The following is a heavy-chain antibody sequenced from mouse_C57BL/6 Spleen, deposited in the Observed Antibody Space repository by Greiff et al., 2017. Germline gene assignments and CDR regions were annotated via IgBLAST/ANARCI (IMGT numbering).Heavy chain of an antibody. CDR3: ARQFITTVVATENYAMDY. Sequence: EVQGVESGGGLVQPGESLKLSCESNEYEFPSHDMSWVRKTPEKRLELVAAINSDGGSTYYPDTMERRFIISRDNTKKTLYLQMSSLRSEDTALYYCARQFITTVVATENYAMDYWGQGTSVTVSS. CDR1: EYEFPSHD. D-gene: IGHD1-1*01. J-gene: IGHJ4*01. V-gene: IGHV5-2*01. CDR2: INSDGGST.